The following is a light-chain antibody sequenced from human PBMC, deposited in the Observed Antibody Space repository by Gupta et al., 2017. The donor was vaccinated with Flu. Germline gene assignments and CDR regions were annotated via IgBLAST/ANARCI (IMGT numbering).Light chain of an antibody. CDR1: QSISSY. Sequence: SLSASVGDRVTITCRSSQSISSYLNWYQQKPGKAPKLLIYAASSLQSGVPSRFSGSGSGTDFTLTISRLQPEDFATYYCQQSYSTPITFGGGTKVEI. J-gene: IGKJ4*01. V-gene: IGKV1-39*01. CDR3: QQSYSTPIT. CDR2: AAS.